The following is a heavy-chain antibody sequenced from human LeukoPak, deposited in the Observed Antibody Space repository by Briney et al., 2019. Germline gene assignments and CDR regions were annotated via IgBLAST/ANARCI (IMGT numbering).Heavy chain of an antibody. D-gene: IGHD3-10*01. CDR3: ARIGYYGSGSYYNSGFDY. Sequence: SVKVSCKASGGTFSSYVISWVRQAPGQGLEWMGRIIPIFGTANYAQKFQGRVTITADKSTSTAYMELSSLRSEDTAVYYCARIGYYGSGSYYNSGFDYWGQGTLVTVSS. J-gene: IGHJ4*02. CDR1: GGTFSSYV. CDR2: IIPIFGTA. V-gene: IGHV1-69*06.